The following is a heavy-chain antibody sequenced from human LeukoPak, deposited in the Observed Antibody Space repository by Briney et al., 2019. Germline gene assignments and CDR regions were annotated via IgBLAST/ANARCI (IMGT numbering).Heavy chain of an antibody. CDR2: IKQDGSEK. D-gene: IGHD6-13*01. Sequence: GGSLRLSCAASGFTFSSYWMSWVRQAPGKGLEWVANIKQDGSEKYYVDSVKGRFIISRDNAKNSLYLQMNSLRAEETAVFYCARKQAATGTSYYYGMDVWGQGTTVTVSS. V-gene: IGHV3-7*03. CDR3: ARKQAATGTSYYYGMDV. CDR1: GFTFSSYW. J-gene: IGHJ6*02.